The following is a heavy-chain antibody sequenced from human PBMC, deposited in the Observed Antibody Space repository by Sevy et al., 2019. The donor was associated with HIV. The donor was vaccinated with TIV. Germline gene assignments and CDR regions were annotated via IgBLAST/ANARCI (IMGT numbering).Heavy chain of an antibody. V-gene: IGHV4-34*01. CDR2: INHSGST. D-gene: IGHD5-12*01. J-gene: IGHJ6*02. CDR1: GGSFSGYY. CDR3: ARGVATTRKYYYYYYGMDV. Sequence: SETLSLTCAVYGGSFSGYYWSWIRQPPGKGLEWIGEINHSGSTNYNPSLKSRVTISVDTSKHQFSLKLSSVTAADTAVYYCARGVATTRKYYYYYYGMDVWGQGTTVTVSS.